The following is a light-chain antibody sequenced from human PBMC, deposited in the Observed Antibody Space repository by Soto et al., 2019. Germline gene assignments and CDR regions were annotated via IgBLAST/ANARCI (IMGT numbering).Light chain of an antibody. CDR1: SSDVGGYSY. V-gene: IGLV2-14*01. CDR2: EVS. CDR3: SSYTSSSTWV. Sequence: QSALTQPASVSGSPGQSITISCTGTSSDVGGYSYVSWYQQHAGKAPKLIIHEVSNRPSGVSNRYSGSKSGNTASLTISGLQAEDEADYYCSSYTSSSTWVFGGGTKVTVL. J-gene: IGLJ3*02.